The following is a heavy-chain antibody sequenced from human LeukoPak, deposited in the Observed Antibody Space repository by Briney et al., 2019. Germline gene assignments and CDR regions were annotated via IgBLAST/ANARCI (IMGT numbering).Heavy chain of an antibody. V-gene: IGHV3-11*01. CDR2: ISSSGSTI. J-gene: IGHJ4*02. CDR1: GFTFSDYY. CDR3: ARMAQFLEWLFDY. Sequence: PGGSLRLSCAASGFTFSDYYMSWIRQAPGKGLEWVSYISSSGSTIYYADSVKGRFTISRDNAKNSLYLQMNSLRAEDTAVYYCARMAQFLEWLFDYWGQGTLVTVSS. D-gene: IGHD3-3*01.